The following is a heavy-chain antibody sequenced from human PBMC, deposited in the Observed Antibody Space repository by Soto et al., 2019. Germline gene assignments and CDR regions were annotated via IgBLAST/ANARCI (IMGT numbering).Heavy chain of an antibody. D-gene: IGHD3-10*01. CDR2: VNYNGIT. CDR3: ARDPEYGSHFDY. CDR1: GGSVTSGSYY. J-gene: IGHJ4*02. V-gene: IGHV4-61*01. Sequence: ESLSLTCTASGGSVTSGSYYWSWIRQPPGKGLEWIGFVNYNGITNYNPSLKSRLTISRDTSKNQFTLKLRSVTAADTAVYYCARDPEYGSHFDYWGQGTLVTVSS.